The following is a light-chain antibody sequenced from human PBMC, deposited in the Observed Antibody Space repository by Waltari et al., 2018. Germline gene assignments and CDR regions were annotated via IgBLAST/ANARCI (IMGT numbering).Light chain of an antibody. J-gene: IGKJ2*01. CDR1: QSVSNK. CDR3: QQYDDWPYT. CDR2: GAS. V-gene: IGKV3D-15*01. Sequence: EIVMTLSPATLSLSPGEGATLSCRASQSVSNKLAWYQQKPGQAPRLLIYGASTRATGIPARFSGSGSGTEFTHTISSLQSEDFAIYVCQQYDDWPYTFGQGTKLDI.